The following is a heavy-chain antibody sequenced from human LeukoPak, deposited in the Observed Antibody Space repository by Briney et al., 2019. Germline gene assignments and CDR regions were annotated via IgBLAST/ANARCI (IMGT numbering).Heavy chain of an antibody. CDR1: GDSISSYF. CDR2: IHTSGNT. CDR3: VRGGRAATDNYFDP. Sequence: SETLSLTCAVSGDSISSYFWNWIRQPAGKGLEWIGRIHTSGNTNYSPSLRSRVTMSVDTSKNQFSLKLSSVTAADTAVYYCVRGGRAATDNYFDPWGQGTLVTVSS. D-gene: IGHD1-1*01. V-gene: IGHV4-4*07. J-gene: IGHJ5*02.